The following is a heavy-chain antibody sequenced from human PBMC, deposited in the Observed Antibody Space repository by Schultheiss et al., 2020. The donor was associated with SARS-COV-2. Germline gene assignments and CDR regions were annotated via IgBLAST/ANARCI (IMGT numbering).Heavy chain of an antibody. V-gene: IGHV4-59*12. D-gene: IGHD2-15*01. CDR1: GGSISSYY. CDR3: ARGHYCSGGSCYSPGPFDY. Sequence: SETLSLTCTVSGGSISSYYWSWIRQPPGKGLEWIGYIYYSGSTYYNPSLKSRVTISVDTSKNQFSLKLSSVTAADTAVYYCARGHYCSGGSCYSPGPFDYWGQGTLVTVSS. J-gene: IGHJ4*02. CDR2: IYYSGST.